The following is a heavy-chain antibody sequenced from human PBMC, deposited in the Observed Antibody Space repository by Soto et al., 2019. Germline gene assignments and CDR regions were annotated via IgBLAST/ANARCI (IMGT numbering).Heavy chain of an antibody. V-gene: IGHV4-31*03. CDR1: GGSISSGGYY. D-gene: IGHD1-26*01. CDR3: AREGGIVGATAADY. J-gene: IGHJ4*02. Sequence: QVQLQESGPGLVKASQTLSLTCTVSGGSISSGGYYWSWIRQHPGKGLEWIGYSYYSGSTYYNPSLKSRVTISVDTSKNQFSAKLSSVTAADTAVYYCAREGGIVGATAADYWGQGTLVTVSS. CDR2: SYYSGST.